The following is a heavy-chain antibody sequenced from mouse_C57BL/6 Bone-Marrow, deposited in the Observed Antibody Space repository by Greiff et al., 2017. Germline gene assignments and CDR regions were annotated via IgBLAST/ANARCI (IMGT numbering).Heavy chain of an antibody. Sequence: QVQLQQSGPGLVAPSQSLSITCTVSGFSLTSSGVSWVRQPPGTGLGWLGVIWGDGSTNYHSALISRLSISKDNSKSQVFLKLNSLQTDDTATYYCAKYAVYDYDGYWYFDVWGTGTTVTVSS. CDR1: GFSLTSSG. CDR2: IWGDGST. J-gene: IGHJ1*03. D-gene: IGHD2-4*01. V-gene: IGHV2-3*01. CDR3: AKYAVYDYDGYWYFDV.